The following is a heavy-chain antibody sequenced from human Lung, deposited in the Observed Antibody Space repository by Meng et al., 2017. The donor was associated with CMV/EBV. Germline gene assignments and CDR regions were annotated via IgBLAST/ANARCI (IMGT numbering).Heavy chain of an antibody. V-gene: IGHV3-23*04. CDR2: ISGSGGST. CDR1: GFTFSSYA. Sequence: VRRVEVGGGLVQPGVSLSLSCAASGFTFSSYAMSWVRQAPGKGLEWVSAISGSGGSTYYADSVKGRFTISRDNSKNTLYLQMNSLRAEDTAVYYCAKFTLTYYFDYWGQGTLVTVSS. CDR3: AKFTLTYYFDY. J-gene: IGHJ4*02.